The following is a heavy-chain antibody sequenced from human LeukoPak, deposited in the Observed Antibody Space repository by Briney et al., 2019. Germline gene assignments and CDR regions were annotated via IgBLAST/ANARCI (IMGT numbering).Heavy chain of an antibody. CDR1: GGSFSGYY. J-gene: IGHJ4*02. CDR3: ARGGYYSTLSFDY. Sequence: SETLSLTCAVYGGSFSGYYWSWIRQPPGKGLEWIGEINHSGSTNYNPSLKSRVTISVDTSKNQFSLKLSSVTAADTAVYYCARGGYYSTLSFDYWGQGTLVTVSS. CDR2: INHSGST. V-gene: IGHV4-34*01. D-gene: IGHD3-22*01.